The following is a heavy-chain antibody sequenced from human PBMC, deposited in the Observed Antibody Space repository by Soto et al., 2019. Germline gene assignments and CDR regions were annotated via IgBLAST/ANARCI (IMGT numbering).Heavy chain of an antibody. CDR2: IWYDGSNR. J-gene: IGHJ4*02. D-gene: IGHD6-19*01. CDR1: GFTFSSYG. Sequence: QVQLVECGGGVVQPGRSLRLSCAVSGFTFSSYGMHWVRQAPGKGLEWVAVIWYDGSNRYYADSVKGRFTISRDNSKNTLYLQMNSLRAEDTAVYYCARAAVSGWYYFDYWCQGTLVTVSS. CDR3: ARAAVSGWYYFDY. V-gene: IGHV3-33*01.